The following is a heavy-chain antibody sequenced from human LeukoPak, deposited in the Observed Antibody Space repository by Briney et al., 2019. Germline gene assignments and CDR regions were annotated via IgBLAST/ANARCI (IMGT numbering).Heavy chain of an antibody. V-gene: IGHV3-30*02. CDR3: ARAGDYYDSSGYLLLDY. J-gene: IGHJ4*02. CDR2: IRYDGSTK. CDR1: GFPFSRFG. Sequence: PGGSLRLSCVGSGFPFSRFGMHWVRQAPGKGLEWVAFIRYDGSTKYYADSVKGRFTISRDNSKNTLYLQMNSLRAEDTAVYYCARAGDYYDSSGYLLLDYWGQGTLVTVSS. D-gene: IGHD3-22*01.